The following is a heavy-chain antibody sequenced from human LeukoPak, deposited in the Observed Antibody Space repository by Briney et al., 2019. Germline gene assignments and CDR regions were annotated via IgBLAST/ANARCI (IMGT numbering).Heavy chain of an antibody. J-gene: IGHJ4*02. V-gene: IGHV4-39*01. CDR1: GGSISSGSYY. CDR3: AKTTFTYYYDSSGYYFDY. Sequence: SETLSLTCTVSGGSISSGSYYWSWIRQPPGKGLEWIGSIYYSGSTYYNPSLKSRVTISVDTSKNQFSLKLSSVTAADTAVYYCAKTTFTYYYDSSGYYFDYWGQGTLVTVSS. D-gene: IGHD3-22*01. CDR2: IYYSGST.